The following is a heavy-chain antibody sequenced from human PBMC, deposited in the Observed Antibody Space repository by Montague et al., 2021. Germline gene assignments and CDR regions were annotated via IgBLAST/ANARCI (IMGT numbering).Heavy chain of an antibody. Sequence: RLSCAASGFTFSSYWMIWVRQAPGKGLEWVASIKKDGTEKYYGDSVMGRFTISRDNAKTSLYLQMSALRAEDTAVYFCSRAWVRSGFDSWGQGTLVTVSS. CDR2: IKKDGTEK. CDR3: SRAWVRSGFDS. J-gene: IGHJ4*02. CDR1: GFTFSSYW. V-gene: IGHV3-7*05. D-gene: IGHD4-17*01.